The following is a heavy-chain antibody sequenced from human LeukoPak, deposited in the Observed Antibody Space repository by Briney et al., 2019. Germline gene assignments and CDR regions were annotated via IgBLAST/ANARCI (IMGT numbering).Heavy chain of an antibody. CDR1: GFTFSSYA. D-gene: IGHD2-2*01. CDR2: IRGSGGST. V-gene: IGHV3-23*01. J-gene: IGHJ4*02. Sequence: PGGSLRLSCAASGFTFSSYAMSWVRQAPGKGLEWVSTIRGSGGSTYYADSVKGRFTISRDNSKNTLFLQMNSLRAEDTAVYYCARGDGGIVVVPAAILFRVWGQGTLVTVSS. CDR3: ARGDGGIVVVPAAILFRV.